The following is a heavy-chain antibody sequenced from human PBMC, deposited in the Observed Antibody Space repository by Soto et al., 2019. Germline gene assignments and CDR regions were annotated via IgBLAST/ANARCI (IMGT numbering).Heavy chain of an antibody. CDR1: GGSISSSSYY. Sequence: SETLSLTCTVSGGSISSSSYYWGWIRQPPGKGLEWIGSIYYSGSTYYNPSLKSRVTISVDTSKNQFSLKLSSVTAADTAVYYCARQYCSGGSCYSPYFDYWGQGTLVTVSS. D-gene: IGHD2-15*01. CDR3: ARQYCSGGSCYSPYFDY. V-gene: IGHV4-39*01. CDR2: IYYSGST. J-gene: IGHJ4*02.